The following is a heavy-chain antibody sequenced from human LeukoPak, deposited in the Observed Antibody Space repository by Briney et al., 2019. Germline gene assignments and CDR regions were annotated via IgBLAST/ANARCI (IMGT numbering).Heavy chain of an antibody. J-gene: IGHJ2*01. CDR3: ARRSYYDSSGYYTYWYFDL. CDR2: IYYSGST. Sequence: SETLSLTCTVSGGSISSYYWSWIRQPPGKGLEWIGYIYYSGSTNYNPSLKSRVTISVDTSKNQFSLKLSSVPAADTAVYYCARRSYYDSSGYYTYWYFDLWGRGTLVTVSS. D-gene: IGHD3-22*01. V-gene: IGHV4-59*08. CDR1: GGSISSYY.